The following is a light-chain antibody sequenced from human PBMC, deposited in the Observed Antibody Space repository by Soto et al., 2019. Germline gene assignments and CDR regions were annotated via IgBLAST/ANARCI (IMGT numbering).Light chain of an antibody. Sequence: ETVLTQSPGTVSLSPGERATLSCTTSQTVKSDYLAWYQQKPVQAPRLLIYGVFNRATGIPDRFSGSGSGTYFTLTISGLEPEDSAVYYCQHYDGSPRTFGQGTNLEI. CDR1: QTVKSDY. J-gene: IGKJ2*01. CDR3: QHYDGSPRT. V-gene: IGKV3-20*01. CDR2: GVF.